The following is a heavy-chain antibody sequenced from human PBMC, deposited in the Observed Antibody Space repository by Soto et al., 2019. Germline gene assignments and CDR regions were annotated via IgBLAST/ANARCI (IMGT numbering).Heavy chain of an antibody. D-gene: IGHD3-16*01. Sequence: SVKVSSKASGATFSSHAISWLRQAPGQVLELMGGIIPFFKAANYAQKFQGRVTITADDSTSTAYMDLYSLRSEDTAVYYCARDVPLNYYDGTFSYYAMDVWGQGTTVTVSS. J-gene: IGHJ6*02. CDR3: ARDVPLNYYDGTFSYYAMDV. CDR1: GATFSSHA. CDR2: IIPFFKAA. V-gene: IGHV1-69*13.